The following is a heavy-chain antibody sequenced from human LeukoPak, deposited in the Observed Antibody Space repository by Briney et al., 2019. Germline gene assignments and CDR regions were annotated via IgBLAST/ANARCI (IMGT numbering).Heavy chain of an antibody. D-gene: IGHD4-17*01. Sequence: SETLSLTCTVSGGSISSYYWSWIRQPPGKGLEWIGYIYYSGSTNYNPSLKSRVTISVDTSKNQFSLKLSSVTAADTAVYYCARHLRRGLDYWGQGTLVTVSS. V-gene: IGHV4-59*08. CDR3: ARHLRRGLDY. CDR1: GGSISSYY. J-gene: IGHJ4*02. CDR2: IYYSGST.